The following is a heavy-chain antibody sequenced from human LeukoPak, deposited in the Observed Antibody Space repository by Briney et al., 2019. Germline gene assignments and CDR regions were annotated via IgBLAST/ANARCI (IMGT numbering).Heavy chain of an antibody. V-gene: IGHV1-69*13. CDR2: IIPIFGTA. D-gene: IGHD3-10*01. CDR1: GGTFSSYA. Sequence: AASVKVSCKASGGTFSSYAISWVRQAPGQGLEWMGGIIPIFGTANYAQKFQGRVTITADESTSTAYMELSSLRSEDTAVYYCARLSQVYYYGSGRPDNWFDPWGQGTLVTVSS. CDR3: ARLSQVYYYGSGRPDNWFDP. J-gene: IGHJ5*02.